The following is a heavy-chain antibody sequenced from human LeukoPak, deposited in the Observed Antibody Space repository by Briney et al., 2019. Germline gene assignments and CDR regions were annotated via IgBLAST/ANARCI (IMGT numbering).Heavy chain of an antibody. CDR2: ISYDGSNK. Sequence: GGSLRLSCAASGFIFSNYVMHWVRQPPGKGLEWVAVISYDGSNKYYADSVKGRFTISRDNSKNTLYLQMNSLRAEDTAVYYCARGWDRDCTSTSCYIAYNWGQGTLVSVSS. V-gene: IGHV3-30-3*01. D-gene: IGHD2-2*02. J-gene: IGHJ4*02. CDR1: GFIFSNYV. CDR3: ARGWDRDCTSTSCYIAYN.